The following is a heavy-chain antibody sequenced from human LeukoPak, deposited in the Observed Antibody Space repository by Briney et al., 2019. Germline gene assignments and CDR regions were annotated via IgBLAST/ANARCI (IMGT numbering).Heavy chain of an antibody. CDR1: GYNFTSSW. CDR3: ARPANRGDAFDI. J-gene: IGHJ3*02. V-gene: IGHV5-51*01. CDR2: IYPGDSDT. Sequence: GESLKISCKGSGYNFTSSWIGWVRQMPGKGLEWMGIIYPGDSDTRYSPSFQGQVTISADKSITTAYLQWSSLRASDTAMYYCARPANRGDAFDIWGQGTMVTVSS. D-gene: IGHD2/OR15-2a*01.